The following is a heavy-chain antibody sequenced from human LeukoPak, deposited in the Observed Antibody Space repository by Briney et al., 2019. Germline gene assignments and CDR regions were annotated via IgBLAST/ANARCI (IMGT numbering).Heavy chain of an antibody. V-gene: IGHV5-51*07. CDR3: AASTAADNCFDP. J-gene: IGHJ5*02. CDR1: GYSFTRYW. CDR2: IYPGDSDT. Sequence: GGSLKISCKGSGYSFTRYWIGWVHRMPGKGLECMGIIYPGDSDTRYSPSFQGQVTISADKSISTAYLQWSSLKASDTAMYYCAASTAADNCFDPWGQGTLVTVSS. D-gene: IGHD6-13*01.